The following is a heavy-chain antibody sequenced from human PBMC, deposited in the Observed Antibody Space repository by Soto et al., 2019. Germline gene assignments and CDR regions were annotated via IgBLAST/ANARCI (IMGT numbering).Heavy chain of an antibody. CDR3: IRMPPNKYFRSGSCSAFDI. V-gene: IGHV3-49*03. Sequence: EVQLVESGGGMVQPGRSLRLSCSASGFNFGDFAMIWFRQAPGTRLERVGVITSKRYGARPASAASVRGRFTIARYDFSSNDYLEMNNLKFEYTAIYFCIRMPPNKYFRSGSCSAFDICRNGTMVTLSS. CDR2: ITSKRYGARP. CDR1: GFNFGDFA. D-gene: IGHD2-2*01. J-gene: IGHJ3*02.